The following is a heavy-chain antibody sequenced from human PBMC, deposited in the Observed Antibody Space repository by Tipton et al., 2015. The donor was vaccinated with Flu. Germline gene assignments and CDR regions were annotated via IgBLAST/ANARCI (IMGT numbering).Heavy chain of an antibody. CDR3: ARLPGSSWYYFDY. Sequence: TLSLTCTVSGGSISSSSYYWGWIRQPPGKGLEWIGSIYYSGSTYYNPSLKSRVTISVDTSKNQFSLKLSSVTAADTAVYYCARLPGSSWYYFDYWGQGTLVTVSS. J-gene: IGHJ4*02. V-gene: IGHV4-39*01. CDR2: IYYSGST. D-gene: IGHD6-13*01. CDR1: GGSISSSSYY.